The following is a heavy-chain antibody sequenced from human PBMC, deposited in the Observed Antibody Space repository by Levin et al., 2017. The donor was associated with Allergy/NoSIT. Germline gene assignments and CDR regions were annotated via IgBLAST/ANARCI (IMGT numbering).Heavy chain of an antibody. CDR3: TSGVAGTDLVYYYYMDV. CDR1: GFTFSGSA. D-gene: IGHD6-19*01. Sequence: GESLKISCAASGFTFSGSAMHWVRQASGKGLEWVGRIRSKANSYATAYAASVKGRFTISRDDSKNTAYLQMNSLKTEDTAVYYCTSGVAGTDLVYYYYMDVWGKGTTVTVSS. J-gene: IGHJ6*03. CDR2: IRSKANSYAT. V-gene: IGHV3-73*01.